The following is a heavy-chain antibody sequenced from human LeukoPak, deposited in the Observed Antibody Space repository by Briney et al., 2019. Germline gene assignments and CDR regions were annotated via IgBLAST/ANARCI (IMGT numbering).Heavy chain of an antibody. D-gene: IGHD2-2*01. CDR1: GFTFSSYA. Sequence: PGGSLRLSCAASGFTFSSYAMSWVRQAPGKGLEWVSGISGSGDNTYYADSVKGRFTISRDNAKNSLYLQMNSLRAEDTAVYYCARAYCSSTSCYAREGYYYYGMDVWGQGTTVTVSS. J-gene: IGHJ6*02. V-gene: IGHV3-23*01. CDR3: ARAYCSSTSCYAREGYYYYGMDV. CDR2: ISGSGDNT.